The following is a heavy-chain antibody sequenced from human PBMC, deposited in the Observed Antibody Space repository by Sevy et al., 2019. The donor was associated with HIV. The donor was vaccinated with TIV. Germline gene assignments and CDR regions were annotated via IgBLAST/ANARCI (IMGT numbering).Heavy chain of an antibody. Sequence: SGPTLVKPTQTLTLTCTFSGFSLSTSGVGVGWIRQPPGKALVWLALIYWNDDKRYSPSLKSRLTITKDTSKNQVVLTMTNMDPVDTATYYCAHSSPRGGPYYYGMDVWGQGTTVTVSS. CDR1: GFSLSTSGVG. D-gene: IGHD3-16*01. V-gene: IGHV2-5*01. CDR2: IYWNDDK. J-gene: IGHJ6*02. CDR3: AHSSPRGGPYYYGMDV.